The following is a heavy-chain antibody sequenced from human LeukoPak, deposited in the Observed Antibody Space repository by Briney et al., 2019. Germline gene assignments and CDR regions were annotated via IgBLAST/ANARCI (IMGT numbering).Heavy chain of an antibody. CDR3: ARESATGSHYYYYYYMDV. D-gene: IGHD6-13*01. Sequence: GASVKVSCKASGYTFTSYGISWVRQAPGQGLEWMGWINPNSGGTNYAQKFQGRVTMTRDTSISTAYMELSRLRSDDTAVYYCARESATGSHYYYYYYMDVWGKGTTVTVSS. CDR1: GYTFTSYG. V-gene: IGHV1-2*02. CDR2: INPNSGGT. J-gene: IGHJ6*03.